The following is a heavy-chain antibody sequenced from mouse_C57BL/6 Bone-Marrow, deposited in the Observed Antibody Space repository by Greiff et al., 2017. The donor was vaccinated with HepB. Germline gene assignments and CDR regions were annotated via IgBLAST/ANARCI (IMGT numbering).Heavy chain of an antibody. CDR3: ARMDYYGSRYWYFDV. D-gene: IGHD1-1*01. CDR2: IWTGGGT. Sequence: VQLVESGPGLVAPSQSLSITCTVSGFSLTSYAISWVRQPPGKGLEWLGVIWTGGGTNYNSALKSRLSISKDNSKSQVFLKMNSLQTDDTARYYCARMDYYGSRYWYFDVWGTGTTVTVSS. CDR1: GFSLTSYA. J-gene: IGHJ1*03. V-gene: IGHV2-9-1*01.